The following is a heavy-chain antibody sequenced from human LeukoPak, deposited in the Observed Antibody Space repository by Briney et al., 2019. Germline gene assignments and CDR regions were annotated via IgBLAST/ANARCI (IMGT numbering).Heavy chain of an antibody. D-gene: IGHD6-13*01. CDR2: ISYDGSNK. Sequence: PGRSLRLSCAASGFTFSSYGMHWARQAPGKGLEWVAVISYDGSNKYYADSVKGRFTISRDNSKNTLYLQMNSLRAEDTAVYYCAKDRESSSLGFVDYWGQGTLVTVSS. V-gene: IGHV3-30*18. CDR3: AKDRESSSLGFVDY. J-gene: IGHJ4*02. CDR1: GFTFSSYG.